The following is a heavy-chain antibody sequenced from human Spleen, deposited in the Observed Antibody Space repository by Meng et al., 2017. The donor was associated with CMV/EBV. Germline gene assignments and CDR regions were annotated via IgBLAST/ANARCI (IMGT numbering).Heavy chain of an antibody. J-gene: IGHJ4*02. CDR2: IYYRDST. D-gene: IGHD4/OR15-4a*01. CDR1: DGSISSVGCY. V-gene: IGHV4-31*02. Sequence: SDGSISSVGCYWCWFRHHPPEGLVWFICIYYRDSTYYNPSLMSRVTISVVTSNNQFSLKLSSVAAAAAAVYYCAGDGVLDGCYFFDYWGQGTLVTVSS. CDR3: AGDGVLDGCYFFDY.